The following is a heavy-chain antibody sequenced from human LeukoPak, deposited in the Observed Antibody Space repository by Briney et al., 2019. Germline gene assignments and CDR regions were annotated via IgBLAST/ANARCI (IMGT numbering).Heavy chain of an antibody. CDR3: AKEIAARPDYDDY. Sequence: PGTSLRLSCAASGFTFSSYGMHWVRQAPGKGLEWVAVISYDGSNKYYADSVKGRFTISRDNSKNTLYLQMNSLRAEDTAVYYCAKEIAARPDYDDYWGQGTLVTVSS. V-gene: IGHV3-30*18. D-gene: IGHD6-6*01. CDR2: ISYDGSNK. CDR1: GFTFSSYG. J-gene: IGHJ4*02.